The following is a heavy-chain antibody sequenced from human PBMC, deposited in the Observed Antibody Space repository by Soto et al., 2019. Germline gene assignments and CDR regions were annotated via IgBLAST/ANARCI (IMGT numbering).Heavy chain of an antibody. CDR1: GGSISSGGYY. V-gene: IGHV4-30-4*01. Sequence: PSETLSLTCTVSGGSISSGGYYWSWIRQPPGKGLEWIGYIYYSGSTYYNPSLKSRVTISVDTSKNQFSLKLSSVTAADTAVYYCARVPTYYYDRGAAFDIWGQGTMVTVSS. D-gene: IGHD3-22*01. CDR3: ARVPTYYYDRGAAFDI. J-gene: IGHJ3*02. CDR2: IYYSGST.